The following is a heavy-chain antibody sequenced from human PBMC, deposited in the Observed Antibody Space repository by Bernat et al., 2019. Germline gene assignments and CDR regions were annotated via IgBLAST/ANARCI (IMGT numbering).Heavy chain of an antibody. V-gene: IGHV4-59*01. Sequence: QVQLQESGPGLVKPSETLSLTCTVSGGSISSYYWSWIRQPPGKGLEWIGYNYYRGSTNYNPSLKSRVTISVDTSKNQFSLKLSSVTAADTAVYYCARGSWVYYDFWSGTMGAFDIWGQGTMVTVSS. J-gene: IGHJ3*02. CDR3: ARGSWVYYDFWSGTMGAFDI. CDR1: GGSISSYY. D-gene: IGHD3-3*01. CDR2: NYYRGST.